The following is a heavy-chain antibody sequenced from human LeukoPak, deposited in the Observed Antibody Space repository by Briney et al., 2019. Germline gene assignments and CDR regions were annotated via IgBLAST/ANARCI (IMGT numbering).Heavy chain of an antibody. V-gene: IGHV3-23*01. CDR2: VGGRSSGT. Sequence: GGSLRLSCAASGFTFSSYSMNWVRQAPGKGLEWVSTVGGRSSGTYYADSVKGRFTISRDNSENTFYLQMNSLRVEDTAVYYCATHMTTVTTPFDYWGQGTLVTVSS. D-gene: IGHD4-17*01. CDR1: GFTFSSYS. J-gene: IGHJ4*02. CDR3: ATHMTTVTTPFDY.